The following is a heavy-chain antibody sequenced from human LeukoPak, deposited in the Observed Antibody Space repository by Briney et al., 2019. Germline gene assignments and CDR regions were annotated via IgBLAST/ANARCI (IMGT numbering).Heavy chain of an antibody. J-gene: IGHJ4*02. CDR2: INPNSGGT. Sequence: ASVKVSCKVSGYTLTELSMHWVRQAPGKGLEWMGWINPNSGGTNSAQKFQGRVTMTRDTSISTAYMELSRLRSDDTAVYYCARESGYAWGQGTLVTVSS. D-gene: IGHD5-12*01. CDR1: GYTLTELS. CDR3: ARESGYA. V-gene: IGHV1-2*02.